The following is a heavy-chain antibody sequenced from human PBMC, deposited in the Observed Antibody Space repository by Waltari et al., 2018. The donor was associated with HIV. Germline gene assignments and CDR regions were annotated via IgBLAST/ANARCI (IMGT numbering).Heavy chain of an antibody. CDR3: ARGGKSGDYFDH. V-gene: IGHV5-51*01. CDR2: IYPGDSDT. CDR1: GYTFITYW. J-gene: IGHJ4*02. Sequence: EVQLVQSGAEVKNSGESLKISCQGSGYTFITYWIGWVRQMPGRGLEWMGIIYPGDSDTRYSPSFQGQVTISADKSINTAYLQWSSLRASDTAIYYCARGGKSGDYFDHWGQGTLVTVSS. D-gene: IGHD2-15*01.